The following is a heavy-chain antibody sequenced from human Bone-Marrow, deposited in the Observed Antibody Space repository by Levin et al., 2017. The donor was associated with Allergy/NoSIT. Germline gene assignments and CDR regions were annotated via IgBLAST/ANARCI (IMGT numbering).Heavy chain of an antibody. CDR3: ASGIVVVTADDF. CDR2: ISTSGSTI. Sequence: GGSLRLSCAASGFTFSSSDMNWVRQAPGKGLEWVSYISTSGSTIYYADSVKGRFTISRDNARNSLFLQMNSLRDEDTAVYYCASGIVVVTADDFWGQGTQVTVSS. D-gene: IGHD2-21*02. CDR1: GFTFSSSD. V-gene: IGHV3-48*02. J-gene: IGHJ4*02.